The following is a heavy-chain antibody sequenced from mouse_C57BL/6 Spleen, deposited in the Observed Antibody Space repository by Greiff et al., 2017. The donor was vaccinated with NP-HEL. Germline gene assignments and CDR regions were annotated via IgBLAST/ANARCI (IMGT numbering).Heavy chain of an antibody. V-gene: IGHV5-6*01. Sequence: EVQRVESGGDLVKPGGSLKLSCAASGFTFSSYGMSWVRQTPDKRLEWVATISSGGSYTYYPDSVKGRFTISRDNAKNTLYLQMSSLKSEDTAMYYCARYYDYGSYYFDYWGQGTTLTVSS. D-gene: IGHD2-4*01. CDR2: ISSGGSYT. CDR3: ARYYDYGSYYFDY. CDR1: GFTFSSYG. J-gene: IGHJ2*01.